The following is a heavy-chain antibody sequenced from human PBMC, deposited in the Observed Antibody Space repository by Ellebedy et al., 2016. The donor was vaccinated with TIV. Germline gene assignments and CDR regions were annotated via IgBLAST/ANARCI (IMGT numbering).Heavy chain of an antibody. CDR1: GFSFSDYS. V-gene: IGHV3-74*01. Sequence: GESLKISXAASGFSFSDYSMHWVRQAPGEGLVWVSRIHSDGRTTSYADSVKGRFTISRDSAKNMLYLQMNSLRAEDTAVFYCVRDQMGSLYPFDYWGQGTRVTVSP. CDR2: IHSDGRTT. CDR3: VRDQMGSLYPFDY. D-gene: IGHD5-24*01. J-gene: IGHJ4*02.